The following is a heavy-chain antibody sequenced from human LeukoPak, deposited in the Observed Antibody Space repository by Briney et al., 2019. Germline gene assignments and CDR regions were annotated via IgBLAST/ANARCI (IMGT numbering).Heavy chain of an antibody. CDR2: IYRGST. CDR3: ARGGDYEIDY. Sequence: SDTLSLTCTVSGVSIRTHYWNWLRQPPGKGPEWIGYIYRGSTNYNPSFESRVTISVHTSKNQFSLKLSSVTAADTTVYCCARGGDYEIDYSGEGILGTVSS. CDR1: GVSIRTHY. J-gene: IGHJ4*02. D-gene: IGHD4-17*01. V-gene: IGHV4-59*11.